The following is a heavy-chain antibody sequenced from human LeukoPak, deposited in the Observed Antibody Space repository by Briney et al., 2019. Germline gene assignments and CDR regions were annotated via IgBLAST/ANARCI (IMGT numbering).Heavy chain of an antibody. Sequence: ASVKVSCKASGGTFSSYAISWVRQAPGQGLEWMGGIIPIFGTANYAQKFQGRVTITRNTSISTAYMELSSLRSDDTAVYYCARGPPNWGYDYWGPGTLVTVSS. D-gene: IGHD7-27*01. CDR3: ARGPPNWGYDY. CDR1: GGTFSSYA. CDR2: IIPIFGTA. V-gene: IGHV1-69*05. J-gene: IGHJ4*02.